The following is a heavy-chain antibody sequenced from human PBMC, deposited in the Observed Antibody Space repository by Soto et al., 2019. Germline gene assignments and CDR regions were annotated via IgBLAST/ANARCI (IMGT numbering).Heavy chain of an antibody. V-gene: IGHV3-9*01. CDR1: GFTFDDYA. CDR2: ISWNSGTI. Sequence: SLRLSCAASGFTFDDYAMHWVRQAPGKGLEWVSGISWNSGTIAYADSVKGRFTISRDNAKNSLYLQMNSLRAEDSALYYCARALLNSGRVFDYWGQGTLV. D-gene: IGHD6-19*01. J-gene: IGHJ4*02. CDR3: ARALLNSGRVFDY.